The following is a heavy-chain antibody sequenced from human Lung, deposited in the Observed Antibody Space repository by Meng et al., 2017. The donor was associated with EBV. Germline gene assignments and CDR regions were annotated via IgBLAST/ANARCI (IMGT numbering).Heavy chain of an antibody. V-gene: IGHV6-1*01. CDR3: ARGATSVFDL. CDR2: TYYRSKWYN. CDR1: GDSVSSSSAA. Sequence: GQLTQSGPGLGKPSHTLALTWVISGDSVSSSSAAWTWIRQSPSIGLEWLGRTYYRSKWYNDYAVFVKSRITINPDTSKNQFSLQLNSVTPEDTAAYYCARGATSVFDLWGRGTLVTVSS. J-gene: IGHJ2*01.